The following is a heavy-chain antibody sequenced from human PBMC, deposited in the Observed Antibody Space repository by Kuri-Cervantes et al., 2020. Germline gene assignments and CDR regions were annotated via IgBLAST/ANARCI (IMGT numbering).Heavy chain of an antibody. V-gene: IGHV4-59*01. Sequence: GSLRLSCAVYGGSFSGYYWSWIRQPLGKGLEWIGYIYYSGSTNYNPSLKSRVTISVDTSKNQFSLRLSSVTAADTAVYYCARELHWYFDLWGRGTLVTVSS. CDR2: IYYSGST. CDR3: ARELHWYFDL. J-gene: IGHJ2*01. CDR1: GGSFSGYY.